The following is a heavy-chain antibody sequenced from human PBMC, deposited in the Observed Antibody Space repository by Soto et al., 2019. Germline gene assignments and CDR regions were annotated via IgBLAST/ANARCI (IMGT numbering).Heavy chain of an antibody. D-gene: IGHD6-6*01. Sequence: SETLSLTCAVYGGSFSGYYWSWIRQPPGKGLVWFGEIIHSGRTNYNPSLKSRVTISLDTSMNHFFLKLSSVTAADTAVYYFARGGYSSSSRYYYYYYYMDVWGKGTTVTVSS. V-gene: IGHV4-34*01. CDR3: ARGGYSSSSRYYYYYYYMDV. J-gene: IGHJ6*03. CDR1: GGSFSGYY. CDR2: IIHSGRT.